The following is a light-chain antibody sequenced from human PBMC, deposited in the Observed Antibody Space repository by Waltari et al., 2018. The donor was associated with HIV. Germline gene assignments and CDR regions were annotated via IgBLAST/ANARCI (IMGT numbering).Light chain of an antibody. CDR3: QSFDSGLTAVV. Sequence: QSVLTQPPSASGAPGQRVPIPCTSSRSNLGAGFYPPWYQHLPGPAPSLLIYDNNNRPSGVPGRLSGSRAGTSASLAIPGLQADDEADYYCQSFDSGLTAVVFGGGTKLTVL. V-gene: IGLV1-40*01. J-gene: IGLJ2*01. CDR1: RSNLGAGFY. CDR2: DNN.